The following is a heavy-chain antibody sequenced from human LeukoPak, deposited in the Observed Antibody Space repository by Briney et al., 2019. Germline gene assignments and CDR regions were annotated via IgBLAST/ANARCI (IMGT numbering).Heavy chain of an antibody. J-gene: IGHJ4*02. CDR3: ARDIDDYVWGSYRPLDY. Sequence: GGSLRLSCAASGFTFSSYVMNWIRQAPGKGLEWVSSISGSSSYIYYADSVKGRFTISRDNAKNSLYLQMNSLRAEDTAVYYCARDIDDYVWGSYRPLDYWGQGTLVTVSS. V-gene: IGHV3-21*06. CDR2: ISGSSSYI. CDR1: GFTFSSYV. D-gene: IGHD3-16*02.